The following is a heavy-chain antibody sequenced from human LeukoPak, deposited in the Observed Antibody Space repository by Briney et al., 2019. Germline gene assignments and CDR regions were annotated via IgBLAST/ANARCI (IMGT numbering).Heavy chain of an antibody. J-gene: IGHJ2*01. CDR1: GFTFSNYA. V-gene: IGHV3-23*01. D-gene: IGHD1-1*01. CDR2: LSGSGGAT. Sequence: GGSLRLSCAASGFTFSNYAMAWVRQAPGKGLEWVSILSGSGGATYYADSVKGRFTISRDNSENTLFLQMNNLGAEDTALYYCAKKRVITTPDAIDWYFDLWGRGTLVTVSS. CDR3: AKKRVITTPDAIDWYFDL.